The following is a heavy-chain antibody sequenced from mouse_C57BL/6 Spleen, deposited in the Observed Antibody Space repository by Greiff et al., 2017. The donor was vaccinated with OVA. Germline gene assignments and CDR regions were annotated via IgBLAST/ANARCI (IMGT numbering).Heavy chain of an antibody. J-gene: IGHJ3*01. CDR2: IYPGDGDT. CDR3: GGTDPQGAGFAY. V-gene: IGHV1-80*01. CDR1: GYAFSSYW. Sequence: QVQLQQSGAELVKPGASVKISCKASGYAFSSYWMNWVKQRPGKGLEWIGQIYPGDGDTNYNGKFKGKATLTADKSSSTAYMQLSSLTSEDSAVYYCGGTDPQGAGFAYWGQGTLVTVSA.